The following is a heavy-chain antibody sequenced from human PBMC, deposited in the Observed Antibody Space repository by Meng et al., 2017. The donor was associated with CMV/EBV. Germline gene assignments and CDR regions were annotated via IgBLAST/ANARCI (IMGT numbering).Heavy chain of an antibody. J-gene: IGHJ4*02. CDR2: IYYSGST. CDR3: AREAAGERSSTSPRGFDY. Sequence: SQTLSLTCAISGDSVSSNSAAWNWIRQPPGKGLEWIGYIYYSGSTNYNPSLKSRVTISVDTSKNQFSLKLSSVTAADTAVYYCAREAAGERSSTSPRGFDYWGQGTLVTVSS. V-gene: IGHV4-61*01. D-gene: IGHD2-2*01. CDR1: GDSVSSNSAA.